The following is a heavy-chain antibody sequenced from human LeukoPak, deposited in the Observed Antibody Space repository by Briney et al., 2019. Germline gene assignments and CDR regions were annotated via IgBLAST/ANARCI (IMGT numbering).Heavy chain of an antibody. CDR2: INPNSGGT. CDR3: ARDLNHDTKGRYFDY. Sequence: ASVKVSCKASGYTFTGYYMHWVRQAPGQGLEWMGRINPNSGGTNYAQKYQGRVTMTRDTSISTAYMELSRLRSDDTAVYYCARDLNHDTKGRYFDYWGQGTLVTVSS. D-gene: IGHD3-10*01. V-gene: IGHV1-2*06. CDR1: GYTFTGYY. J-gene: IGHJ4*02.